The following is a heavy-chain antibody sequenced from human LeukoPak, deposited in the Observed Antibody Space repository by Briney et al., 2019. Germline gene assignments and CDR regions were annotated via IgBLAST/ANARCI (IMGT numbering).Heavy chain of an antibody. Sequence: GASGKVSCTASGYTFTSYGLTWVRQAPGQGMGWMGWISAYNGNTNYAQKLQGRVTMTTDTSTSTAYMELRSLRSDDTAVYYCAREGIPAARPLDYWGQGTLVTVSS. D-gene: IGHD6-13*01. CDR3: AREGIPAARPLDY. CDR1: GYTFTSYG. V-gene: IGHV1-18*01. J-gene: IGHJ4*02. CDR2: ISAYNGNT.